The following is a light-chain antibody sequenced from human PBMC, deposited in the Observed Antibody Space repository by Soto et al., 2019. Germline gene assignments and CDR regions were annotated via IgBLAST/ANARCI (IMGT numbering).Light chain of an antibody. CDR1: SSDVGRYDY. CDR2: GNG. V-gene: IGLV2-11*01. J-gene: IGLJ1*01. CDR3: QSYDSRLSASV. Sequence: QSALTQPRSVSGSPGQSVTISCTGTSSDVGRYDYVSWYQQYPGTGPKLVIYGNGNRPSGVPDRFSGSKSGSSASLAISGLQPEDEADYYCQSYDSRLSASVFGAGTKVTVL.